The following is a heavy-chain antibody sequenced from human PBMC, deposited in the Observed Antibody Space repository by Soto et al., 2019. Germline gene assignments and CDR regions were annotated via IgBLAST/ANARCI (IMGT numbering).Heavy chain of an antibody. Sequence: GPTLVNPTQTLTLTCPFSGFSLSTSGVGVGWNRQPPRKALEWLALIYWDDDKRYSPSLKSRLTITKDTSKNQVVLTMTNMDPVDTATYYCAHRSLRYCSGGSCYSVGWFDPWGQGTLVTVSS. CDR2: IYWDDDK. V-gene: IGHV2-5*02. D-gene: IGHD2-15*01. J-gene: IGHJ5*02. CDR3: AHRSLRYCSGGSCYSVGWFDP. CDR1: GFSLSTSGVG.